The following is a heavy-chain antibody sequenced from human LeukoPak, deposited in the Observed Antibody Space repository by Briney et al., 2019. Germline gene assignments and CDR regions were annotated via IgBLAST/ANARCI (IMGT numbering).Heavy chain of an antibody. CDR3: VSRAGSPWGPFDD. CDR1: GFTFSDYA. D-gene: IGHD7-27*01. CDR2: ISRGGVIT. Sequence: GGSLRLSCAASGFTFSDYAINWVRQAPGKGLEWVSSISRGGVITYYADSVKGRFTISRDNSNNTLYLHMNSLRAEDTAAYYCVSRAGSPWGPFDDWGQGTLVTVSS. J-gene: IGHJ4*02. V-gene: IGHV3-23*01.